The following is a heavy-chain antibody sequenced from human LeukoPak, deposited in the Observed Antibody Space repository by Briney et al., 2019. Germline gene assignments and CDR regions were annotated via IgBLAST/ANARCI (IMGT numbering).Heavy chain of an antibody. CDR2: IYYSGST. CDR3: ARATRSGSSGY. CDR1: GVSISSGDYY. V-gene: IGHV4-30-4*01. D-gene: IGHD1-26*01. J-gene: IGHJ4*02. Sequence: SQTLSLTCTVSGVSISSGDYYWRWIRQPPGKGLEWIGYIYYSGSTYYNPSLKSRVTISVDTSKNQFSLKLSSVTAADTAVYYCARATRSGSSGYWGQGTLVTVSS.